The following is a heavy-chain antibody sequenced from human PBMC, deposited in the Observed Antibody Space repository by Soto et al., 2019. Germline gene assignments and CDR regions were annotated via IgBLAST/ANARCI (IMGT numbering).Heavy chain of an antibody. V-gene: IGHV4-59*01. Sequence: TVYEDCRSGYFWSCVRQPPGRGLEWIGYILDSGSINYNPSLKSRVTISVDPSKNHFSLNLRSVTAADTAVYYLARSNYDILTGSSYNW. CDR2: ILDSGSI. CDR1: EDCRSGYF. D-gene: IGHD3-9*01. CDR3: ARSNYDILTGSSYNW. J-gene: IGHJ5*01.